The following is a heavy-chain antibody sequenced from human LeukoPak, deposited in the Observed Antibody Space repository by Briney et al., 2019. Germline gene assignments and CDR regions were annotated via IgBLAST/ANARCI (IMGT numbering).Heavy chain of an antibody. V-gene: IGHV3-66*01. CDR3: TREPRSDDGFDI. CDR1: GVTRRRYY. Sequence: GGSLRLPCPAFGVTRRRYYMSWVRQAPGKGLEWVSVIYSGGTTYYADSVKGRFTISRDNSKNTVYLQMNRLRVEDTAVYYCTREPRSDDGFDIWGQGTMVTVSS. CDR2: IYSGGTT. J-gene: IGHJ3*02. D-gene: IGHD1-14*01.